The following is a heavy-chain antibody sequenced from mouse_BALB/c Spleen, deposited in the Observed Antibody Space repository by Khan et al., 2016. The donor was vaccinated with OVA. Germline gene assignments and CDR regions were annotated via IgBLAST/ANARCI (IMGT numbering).Heavy chain of an antibody. J-gene: IGHJ4*01. CDR2: IWGGGTT. V-gene: IGHV2-6-5*01. D-gene: IGHD1-1*02. CDR1: GFSLTDYG. Sequence: QVQLKESGPGLVAPSQNLSITCTVSGFSLTDYGVSWIRQPPGKGLEWLGVIWGGGTTYYNSALKSRLSISKDNSKSQVFLKMNSLQTDDTAMYYFAKGLWSYYFALDYWGQGTSVTVSS. CDR3: AKGLWSYYFALDY.